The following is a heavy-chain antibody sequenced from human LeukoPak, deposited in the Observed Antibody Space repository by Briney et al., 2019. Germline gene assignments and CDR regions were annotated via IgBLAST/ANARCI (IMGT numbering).Heavy chain of an antibody. D-gene: IGHD3-9*01. J-gene: IGHJ4*02. CDR2: IIPMFGTA. CDR3: ARVDPGQYYFHY. V-gene: IGHV1-69*13. Sequence: ASVKVSCRASGGTFSSYVISWVRQAPGQGLEWMGGIIPMFGTANYAQRFQGRVTITADDSTTTGYMELSSLTSEDTAVYYCARVDPGQYYFHYWGQGTLVTVSS. CDR1: GGTFSSYV.